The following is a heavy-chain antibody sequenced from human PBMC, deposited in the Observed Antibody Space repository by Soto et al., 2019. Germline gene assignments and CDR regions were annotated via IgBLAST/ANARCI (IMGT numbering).Heavy chain of an antibody. Sequence: WSLRLSCSASGFTFSAYAMHWVRQAPGKGLEYVSSISPNGGTTYHADSVKDRFIVSRDNSKNTLYLQMASLRDEDTAAYYCVKGGIALATIGRAQIDSWGQSTLVTVSS. CDR1: GFTFSAYA. V-gene: IGHV3-64D*06. D-gene: IGHD6-19*01. CDR3: VKGGIALATIGRAQIDS. J-gene: IGHJ4*02. CDR2: ISPNGGTT.